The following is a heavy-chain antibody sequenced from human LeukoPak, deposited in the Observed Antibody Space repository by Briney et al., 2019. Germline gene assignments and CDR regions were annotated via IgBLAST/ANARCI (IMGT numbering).Heavy chain of an antibody. V-gene: IGHV4-34*01. J-gene: IGHJ4*02. Sequence: SETLSLTCAVYGGSFSGYYWGWVRHPPGKGREWVGEINHSGSTNYKPSLKSRVTISVDTSKNQFSLKLSSVTAADTAVYYCARVMGRRKENYWGQGTLVTVSS. D-gene: IGHD3-10*01. CDR3: ARVMGRRKENY. CDR2: INHSGST. CDR1: GGSFSGYY.